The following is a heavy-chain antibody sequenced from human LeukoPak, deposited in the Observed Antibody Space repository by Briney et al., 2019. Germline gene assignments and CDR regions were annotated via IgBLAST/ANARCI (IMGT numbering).Heavy chain of an antibody. CDR2: IGPGDRTL. Sequence: GGSLRLSCAPSGFSVGTYEMNWDRQAPGKGLEWLSNIGPGDRTLYNADTVQGRFTISRDNAKNSVYLQMSSLRDEDTGVYYCAREGIAGPSGYDAFDIWGQGTVVTVSS. CDR1: GFSVGTYE. D-gene: IGHD5-12*01. J-gene: IGHJ3*02. CDR3: AREGIAGPSGYDAFDI. V-gene: IGHV3-48*03.